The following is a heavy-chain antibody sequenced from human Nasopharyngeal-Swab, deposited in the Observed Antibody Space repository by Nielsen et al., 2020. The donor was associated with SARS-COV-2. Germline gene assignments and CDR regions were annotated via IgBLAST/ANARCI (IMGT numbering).Heavy chain of an antibody. D-gene: IGHD2-21*02. CDR1: GFTFSDYY. J-gene: IGHJ4*02. CDR3: ARPQCRGGGDCHYYFDY. CDR2: ISSSGITI. Sequence: GESLKISCAASGFTFSDYYMSRIRQAPGKGLEWVSYISSSGITIYYADSVKGRFTISRDNAKNSLYLQMNSLRAEDTAVYYCARPQCRGGGDCHYYFDYWGQGTLVTVSS. V-gene: IGHV3-11*01.